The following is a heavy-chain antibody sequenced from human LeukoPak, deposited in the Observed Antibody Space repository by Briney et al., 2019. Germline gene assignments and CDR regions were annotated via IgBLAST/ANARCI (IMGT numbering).Heavy chain of an antibody. D-gene: IGHD3-3*01. CDR3: AKRFLLRSNAFDI. Sequence: PGGSLRLSCAASGFTFSSYEMNWVRQAPGKGLEWVSYISSSGSTIYYADSVKGRFTISRDNSKNTLYLQMNSLRAEDTAVYYCAKRFLLRSNAFDIWGQGTMVTVSS. J-gene: IGHJ3*02. CDR1: GFTFSSYE. CDR2: ISSSGSTI. V-gene: IGHV3-48*03.